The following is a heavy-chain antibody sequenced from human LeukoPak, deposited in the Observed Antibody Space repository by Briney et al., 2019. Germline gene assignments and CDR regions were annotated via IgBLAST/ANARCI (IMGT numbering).Heavy chain of an antibody. CDR1: GFTFSSYW. Sequence: GGSLRLSCAASGFTFSSYWMHWVRQAPGKGLVWVSRINSDGSSTSYADSVKGRFTISRDNAKNSLYLQMNSLRAEDTALYYCAKDKQWLGPLDYWGQGTLVTVSS. CDR3: AKDKQWLGPLDY. D-gene: IGHD6-19*01. V-gene: IGHV3-74*01. J-gene: IGHJ4*02. CDR2: INSDGSST.